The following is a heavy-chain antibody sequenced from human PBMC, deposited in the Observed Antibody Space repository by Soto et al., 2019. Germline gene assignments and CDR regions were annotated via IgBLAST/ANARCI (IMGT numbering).Heavy chain of an antibody. Sequence: EVQLAESGGGMVQPGGSLSLSCVASGFTFSSYDMHWVRQAPGKGLEYVSSISSNGGTTYYGNSVKGRVTISRDNSKKTLSLQMGSLRAEDMAVYYCVRRVSGNDDYWGQGTLVTVSS. CDR1: GFTFSSYD. V-gene: IGHV3-64*01. CDR3: VRRVSGNDDY. D-gene: IGHD1-1*01. CDR2: ISSNGGTT. J-gene: IGHJ4*02.